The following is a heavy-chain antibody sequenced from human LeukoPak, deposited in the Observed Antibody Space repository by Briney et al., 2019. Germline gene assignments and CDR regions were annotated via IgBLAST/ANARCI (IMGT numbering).Heavy chain of an antibody. CDR3: AREGGEDYYDSSGSKNYFDY. CDR1: GGTFSSYA. Sequence: GASVKVSCKASGGTFSSYAISWVRQAPGQGLEWMGGIIPIFGTASYAQKFQGRVTMTRDTSTSTVYMELSSLRSEDTAVYYCAREGGEDYYDSSGSKNYFDYWGQGALVTVSS. D-gene: IGHD3-22*01. CDR2: IIPIFGTA. J-gene: IGHJ4*02. V-gene: IGHV1-69*05.